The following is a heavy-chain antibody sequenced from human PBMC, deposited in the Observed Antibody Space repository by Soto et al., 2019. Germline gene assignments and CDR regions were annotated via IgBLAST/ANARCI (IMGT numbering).Heavy chain of an antibody. CDR3: ASGRGYGDYYYYGMDV. Sequence: QVQLVESGGGVVQPWRSLRLSCAASGFTFSSYAMHWVRQAPGKGLEWVAVISYDGSNKYYADSVKGRFTISRDNSKNTLYLQMNSLRAEDTAVYYCASGRGYGDYYYYGMDVWGQGTTVTVSS. CDR1: GFTFSSYA. CDR2: ISYDGSNK. J-gene: IGHJ6*02. V-gene: IGHV3-30-3*01. D-gene: IGHD5-12*01.